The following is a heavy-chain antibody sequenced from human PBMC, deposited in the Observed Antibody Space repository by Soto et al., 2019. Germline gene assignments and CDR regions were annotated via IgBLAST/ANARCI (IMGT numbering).Heavy chain of an antibody. V-gene: IGHV3-23*01. D-gene: IGHD3-10*01. Sequence: EVQLLESGGGLVQPGGSLRLSCAASGFTFNNYAMSWVRQAPGKGLEWVSVISCSGQRTSYADSVKGRFTVSRDNSKNTVELHMKSLRAEDTAVYYCAKDSYHGSGSYITPYYFDSWGQGTLITVSS. J-gene: IGHJ4*02. CDR2: ISCSGQRT. CDR3: AKDSYHGSGSYITPYYFDS. CDR1: GFTFNNYA.